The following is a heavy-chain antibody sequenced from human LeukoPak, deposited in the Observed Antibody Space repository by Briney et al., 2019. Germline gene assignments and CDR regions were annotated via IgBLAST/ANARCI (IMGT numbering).Heavy chain of an antibody. Sequence: ASVKVSCKASGYTFTSNGISWVRQAPGQGLEWMGWISAYNGNTNYEQKLQGRVTMTTDTSTSTAYMELRSLRSDDTAVYYCARHIQIAFRVFRLGWIDPWGQGTLVTVSS. CDR2: ISAYNGNT. D-gene: IGHD3-3*02. CDR1: GYTFTSNG. J-gene: IGHJ5*02. V-gene: IGHV1-18*01. CDR3: ARHIQIAFRVFRLGWIDP.